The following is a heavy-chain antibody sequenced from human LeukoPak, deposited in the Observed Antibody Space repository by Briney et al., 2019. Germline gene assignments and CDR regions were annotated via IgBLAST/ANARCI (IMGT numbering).Heavy chain of an antibody. V-gene: IGHV5-51*01. J-gene: IGHJ4*02. CDR3: ARRGTAMVNDY. Sequence: GASVKVSCKASGYTFTSYGISWVRQMPGKGLEWMGIIYPGDSDTRYSPSFQGQVTISADKSISTAYLQWSSLKASDTAMYYCARRGTAMVNDYWGRGILVTVSS. CDR2: IYPGDSDT. CDR1: GYTFTSYG. D-gene: IGHD5-18*01.